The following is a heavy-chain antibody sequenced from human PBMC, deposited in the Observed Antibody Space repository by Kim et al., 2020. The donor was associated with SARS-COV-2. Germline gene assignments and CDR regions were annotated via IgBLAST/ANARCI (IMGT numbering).Heavy chain of an antibody. Sequence: GESLKISCKGSGYSFTSYWIGWVRQMPGKGLEWMGIIYPGDSDTRYSPSFQGQVTISADKSISTAYLQWSSLKASDTAMYYCARPTYYYGSGSYPGAFDIWGQGTMVTVSS. D-gene: IGHD3-10*01. V-gene: IGHV5-51*01. J-gene: IGHJ3*02. CDR2: IYPGDSDT. CDR3: ARPTYYYGSGSYPGAFDI. CDR1: GYSFTSYW.